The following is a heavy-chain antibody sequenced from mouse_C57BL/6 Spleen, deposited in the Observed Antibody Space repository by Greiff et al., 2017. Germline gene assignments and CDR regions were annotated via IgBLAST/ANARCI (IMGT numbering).Heavy chain of an antibody. CDR1: GYAFSSYW. Sequence: LQESGAELVKPGASVKISCKASGYAFSSYWMNWVKQRPGKGLEWIGQIYPGDGDTNYNGKFKGKATLTADKSSSTAYMQLSSLTSEDSAVYFCARGENWYFDVWGTGTTVTASS. V-gene: IGHV1-80*01. J-gene: IGHJ1*03. CDR3: ARGENWYFDV. CDR2: IYPGDGDT.